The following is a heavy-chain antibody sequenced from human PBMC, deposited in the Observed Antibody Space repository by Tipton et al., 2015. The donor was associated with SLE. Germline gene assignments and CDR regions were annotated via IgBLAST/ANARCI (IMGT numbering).Heavy chain of an antibody. Sequence: LRLSCTVSGGSISSGSYYWSWIRQPAGKGLEWIGRIYTSGSTNYNPSLKSRVTISVDTSKNQFSLKLSSVTAADAAVYYCARDASGGYNWFDPWGQGAPVTFSS. CDR2: IYTSGST. J-gene: IGHJ5*02. CDR1: GGSISSGSYY. CDR3: ARDASGGYNWFDP. V-gene: IGHV4-61*02. D-gene: IGHD6-19*01.